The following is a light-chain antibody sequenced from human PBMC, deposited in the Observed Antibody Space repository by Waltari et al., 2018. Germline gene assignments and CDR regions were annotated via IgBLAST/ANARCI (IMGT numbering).Light chain of an antibody. Sequence: HMPQFPSSQSAAVDGRVSNTCQASQVIRNHLNWYQQKPGKAPKLLVYDASRLQSGVPSRFGGSRSGTYFTFTISSLEAEDAATYYCQQYDKLPLTFGGGTKVDI. CDR2: DAS. J-gene: IGKJ4*01. CDR3: QQYDKLPLT. CDR1: QVIRNH. V-gene: IGKV1-33*01.